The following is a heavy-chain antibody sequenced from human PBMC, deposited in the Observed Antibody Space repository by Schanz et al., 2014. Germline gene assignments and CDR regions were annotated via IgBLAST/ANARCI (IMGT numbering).Heavy chain of an antibody. CDR3: AGMATVTYFDF. J-gene: IGHJ4*02. CDR1: GGSFSGYY. CDR2: INHSANT. D-gene: IGHD4-17*01. V-gene: IGHV4-34*01. Sequence: QVQLQQWGAGLLKPSETLSLTCAVDGGSFSGYYWSWIRQSPDKGLEWIGEINHSANTTYNPSLKSRVTISVDSSKNQFSLMLNSVTAVDTAVYYCAGMATVTYFDFWGQGALVTVSS.